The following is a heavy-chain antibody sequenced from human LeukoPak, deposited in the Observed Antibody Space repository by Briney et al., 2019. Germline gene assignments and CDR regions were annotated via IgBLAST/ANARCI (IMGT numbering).Heavy chain of an antibody. D-gene: IGHD3-3*01. CDR3: ASVSYDFWSGYSGYYYYYMDV. CDR1: GYSISTSYY. CDR2: IHYSGST. J-gene: IGHJ6*03. Sequence: SETLSLTCTVSGYSISTSYYWGWIRQPPGKGLEWIGYIHYSGSTKYKSSLKSRVTISVDTSKNQFSLKLSSVTAADTAVYYCASVSYDFWSGYSGYYYYYMDVWGKGTTVTVFS. V-gene: IGHV4-61*05.